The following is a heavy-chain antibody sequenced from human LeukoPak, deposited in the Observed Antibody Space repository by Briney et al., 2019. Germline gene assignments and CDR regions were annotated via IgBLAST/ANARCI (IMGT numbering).Heavy chain of an antibody. J-gene: IGHJ5*02. V-gene: IGHV4-34*01. D-gene: IGHD3-3*01. CDR2: INHSGST. CDR3: ARGVPTYYDFWSGPRPNWFDP. CDR1: GGSFSGYY. Sequence: LETLSLTCAVYGGSFSGYYWSWIRQPPGKGLEWIGEINHSGSTNYNPSLKSRVTISVDKSKNQFSLKLSSVTAADTAVYYCARGVPTYYDFWSGPRPNWFDPWGQGTLVTVSS.